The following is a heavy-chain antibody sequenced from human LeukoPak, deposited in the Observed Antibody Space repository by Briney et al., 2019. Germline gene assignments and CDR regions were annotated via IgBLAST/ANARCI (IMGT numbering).Heavy chain of an antibody. D-gene: IGHD1-7*01. V-gene: IGHV4-59*01. J-gene: IGHJ4*02. CDR3: ARHYNWNYYNY. Sequence: SETLSLTCTVSGGSISSYYWSWIRQPPGKGLEWIGYIYYSGSTNYNPSFKSRVTISVDTSKNQFSLKLSSVTAADTAVYYCARHYNWNYYNYWGQGTLVTVSS. CDR2: IYYSGST. CDR1: GGSISSYY.